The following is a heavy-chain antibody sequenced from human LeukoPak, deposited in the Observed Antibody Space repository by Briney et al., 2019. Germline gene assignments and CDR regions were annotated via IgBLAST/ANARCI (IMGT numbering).Heavy chain of an antibody. CDR1: GFTFSSYG. J-gene: IGHJ4*02. V-gene: IGHV3-33*01. Sequence: GGSLRLSCAASGFTFSSYGMHWVRQAPGKGLEWVAVIWYDGSNKYYADSVKGRFTISRDNSKNTLYLQMNSLRAEDTAVYYCARDGAYYYGSGSYYFDYWGQGTLVTVSS. CDR3: ARDGAYYYGSGSYYFDY. CDR2: IWYDGSNK. D-gene: IGHD3-10*01.